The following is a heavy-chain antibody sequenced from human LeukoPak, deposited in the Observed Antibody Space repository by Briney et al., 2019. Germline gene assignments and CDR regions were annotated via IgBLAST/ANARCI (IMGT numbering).Heavy chain of an antibody. J-gene: IGHJ3*02. V-gene: IGHV4-59*11. CDR2: IYYSGST. D-gene: IGHD1-26*01. Sequence: SETLSLTCTVSGGSISSHYWSWIRQPPGKGLEWIGYIYYSGSTNYNPSLKSRVTISVDTSKNQFSLKLSSVTAADTAVYYCARSASTEPLAAFDIWGQGTMVTVSS. CDR3: ARSASTEPLAAFDI. CDR1: GGSISSHY.